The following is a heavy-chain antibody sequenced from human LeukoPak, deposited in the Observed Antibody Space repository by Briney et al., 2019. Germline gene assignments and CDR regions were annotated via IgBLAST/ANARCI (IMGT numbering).Heavy chain of an antibody. D-gene: IGHD1-26*01. Sequence: GGSLRLSCAASGFTFSSYGIHWVRQAPGKGLEWVTFIRYDGSNKYYADSVKGRFTISRDNSKNTVYLQMNSLRGEDTAVYYCASGKAGGYDYWGQGTLVTVSS. CDR2: IRYDGSNK. J-gene: IGHJ4*02. V-gene: IGHV3-30*02. CDR1: GFTFSSYG. CDR3: ASGKAGGYDY.